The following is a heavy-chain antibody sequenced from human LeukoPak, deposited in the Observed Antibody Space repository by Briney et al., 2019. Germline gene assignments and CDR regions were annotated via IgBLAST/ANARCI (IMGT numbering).Heavy chain of an antibody. CDR3: ARDESVYDYYYGMDV. CDR2: INSDGSST. CDR1: GFTFSSYW. Sequence: GGSLRLSCAASGFTFSSYWMHWVRQAPGKGLVWVSRINSDGSSTSYADSAKGRFTISRDNAKNTLYLQMNSLRAEDTAVYYCARDESVYDYYYGMDVWGQGTTVTVSS. V-gene: IGHV3-74*01. D-gene: IGHD2/OR15-2a*01. J-gene: IGHJ6*02.